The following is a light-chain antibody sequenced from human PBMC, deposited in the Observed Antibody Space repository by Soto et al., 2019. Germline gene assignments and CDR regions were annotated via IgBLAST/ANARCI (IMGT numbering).Light chain of an antibody. Sequence: QTVVTQPPSVSGAPGQRVTISCTGSSSNIGAGYDVHWYQQLPGTAPKLLIYGNSNRPSGVPDRFSGSKSGTSASLAITGLQAEDEADYYCQCYRVFGGGTQLTVL. CDR3: QCYRV. J-gene: IGLJ2*01. CDR2: GNS. CDR1: SSNIGAGYD. V-gene: IGLV1-40*01.